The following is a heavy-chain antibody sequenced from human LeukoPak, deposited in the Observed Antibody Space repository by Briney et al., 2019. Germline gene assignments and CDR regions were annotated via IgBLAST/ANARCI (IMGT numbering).Heavy chain of an antibody. Sequence: SETLSLTCTVSGGSISSYYWSWIRQPPGKGLEWIGYIYYSGGTNYNPSLKSRVTISVDTSKNQFPLKLNSVTAADTAVYYCARARYYYYNYMDVWGKGTTVTVSS. CDR1: GGSISSYY. CDR3: ARARYYYYNYMDV. J-gene: IGHJ6*03. CDR2: IYYSGGT. V-gene: IGHV4-59*13.